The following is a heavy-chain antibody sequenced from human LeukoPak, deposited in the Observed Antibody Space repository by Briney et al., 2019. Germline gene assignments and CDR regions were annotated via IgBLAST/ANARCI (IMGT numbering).Heavy chain of an antibody. CDR3: ARSDSSSWLFDY. CDR1: GHSTSSGYH. V-gene: IGHV4-38-2*02. Sequence: PSETLSLTPTVSGHSTSSGYHRAWIRHPPGKGLEWIGSMYHSGSTFHNPSLKSRVTISVDTSKNQVSLQLSSVTAADTAVYYCARSDSSSWLFDYWGQGTLVTVSS. D-gene: IGHD6-13*01. CDR2: MYHSGST. J-gene: IGHJ4*02.